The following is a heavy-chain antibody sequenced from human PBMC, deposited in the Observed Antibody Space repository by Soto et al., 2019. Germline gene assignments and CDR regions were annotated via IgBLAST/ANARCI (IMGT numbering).Heavy chain of an antibody. D-gene: IGHD3-16*01. CDR1: GFSISSYW. Sequence: PGGSLRLSCAASGFSISSYWMHWVRQAPGKGLVWVSDINSEGSRTTYADSVKGRFTISRDNAKNTLYLQMNSLRAEDTAVYYCASDIWGSYPWGQGTPVTAPQ. CDR3: ASDIWGSYP. J-gene: IGHJ5*02. V-gene: IGHV3-74*01. CDR2: INSEGSRT.